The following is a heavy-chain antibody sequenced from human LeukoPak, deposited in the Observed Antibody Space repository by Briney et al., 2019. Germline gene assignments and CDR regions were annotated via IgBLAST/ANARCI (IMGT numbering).Heavy chain of an antibody. D-gene: IGHD3-22*01. Sequence: ASVKVSCKASGYTFTSYGISWVRQAPGQGLEWMGWISAYNGNTNYAQKLQGRVTMTTDTSTSTAYMELSSLRSEDTAVYYCARVPYDSSGYYYYYYYYGMDVWGQGTTVTVSS. V-gene: IGHV1-18*01. CDR1: GYTFTSYG. CDR2: ISAYNGNT. J-gene: IGHJ6*02. CDR3: ARVPYDSSGYYYYYYYYGMDV.